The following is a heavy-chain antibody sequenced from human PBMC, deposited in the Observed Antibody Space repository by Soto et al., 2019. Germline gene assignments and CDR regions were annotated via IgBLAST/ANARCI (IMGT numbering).Heavy chain of an antibody. V-gene: IGHV3-23*01. J-gene: IGHJ4*02. CDR1: GFSFSSYA. Sequence: EVQLLESGGGLVRPGGSLRLSCTASGFSFSSYALSWVRQAPGKGLEWGSTISGSDGKTYYADSVKGRFSISRDTSKTTLYLEMTSLRVDDTAVYYCARWSFLYYGGQGTRVTVS. CDR2: ISGSDGKT. D-gene: IGHD1-26*01. CDR3: ARWSFLYY.